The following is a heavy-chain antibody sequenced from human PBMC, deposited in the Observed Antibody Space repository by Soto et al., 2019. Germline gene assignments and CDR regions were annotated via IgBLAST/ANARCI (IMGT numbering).Heavy chain of an antibody. D-gene: IGHD1-7*01. V-gene: IGHV4-30-2*01. J-gene: IGHJ4*02. Sequence: QLQLQESGSGLLRPSQTLSLTCAVSGGSLVGSNSWSWIRQPPGKGLEWIGNIYHSGYTYYNPSLRSRVTISVDRSNNQFSLKLSSVTAADTAVYSCARVFSNFLSFFDHWGQGALVTVSS. CDR2: IYHSGYT. CDR3: ARVFSNFLSFFDH. CDR1: GGSLVGSNS.